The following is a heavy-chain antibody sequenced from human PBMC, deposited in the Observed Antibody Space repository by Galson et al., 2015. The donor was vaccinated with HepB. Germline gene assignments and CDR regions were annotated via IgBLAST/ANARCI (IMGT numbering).Heavy chain of an antibody. Sequence: SLRLSCAASGFTFSSYSMNWVRQAPGKGLEWVSSISSSSSYIYYADSVKGRFTISRDNAKNSLYLQMNSLRAEDTAVYYCARSSSSWYYPWGNTWFDPWGQGTLVTVSS. D-gene: IGHD6-13*01. V-gene: IGHV3-21*01. J-gene: IGHJ5*02. CDR3: ARSSSSWYYPWGNTWFDP. CDR2: ISSSSSYI. CDR1: GFTFSSYS.